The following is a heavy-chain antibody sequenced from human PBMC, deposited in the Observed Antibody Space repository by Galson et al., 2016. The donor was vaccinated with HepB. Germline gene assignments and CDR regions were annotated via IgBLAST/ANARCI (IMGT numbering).Heavy chain of an antibody. CDR3: AAWLLSGSYFLGAFDI. D-gene: IGHD1-26*01. CDR1: GFTFSSYS. CDR2: ISSSSSYI. V-gene: IGHV3-21*01. Sequence: SLSLSCAASGFTFSSYSMNWVRQAPGKGLEWVSSISSSSSYIYYADSVKGRFTISRDNAKNSLYLQMNSLRAEDTAVYYCAAWLLSGSYFLGAFDIWGQGTMVTVSS. J-gene: IGHJ3*02.